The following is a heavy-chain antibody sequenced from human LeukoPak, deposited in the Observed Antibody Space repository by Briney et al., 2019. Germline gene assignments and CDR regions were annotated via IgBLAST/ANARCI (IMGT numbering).Heavy chain of an antibody. D-gene: IGHD2-8*01. V-gene: IGHV4-4*07. J-gene: IGHJ6*02. Sequence: PSETLSLTCTVSGGSISSYYWSWLRKPAGKGLEWIGRIYNSGNTNYNPSLKSRLTMSVDTSKNQISLKLSSVTAADTAVYYCARDDLVYGVHYGMDVWGQGTTVTVSS. CDR2: IYNSGNT. CDR3: ARDDLVYGVHYGMDV. CDR1: GGSISSYY.